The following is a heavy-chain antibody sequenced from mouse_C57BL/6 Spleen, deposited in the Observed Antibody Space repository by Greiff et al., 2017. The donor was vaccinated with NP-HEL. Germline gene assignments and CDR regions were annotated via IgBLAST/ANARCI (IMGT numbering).Heavy chain of an antibody. CDR2: IDPSDSYT. J-gene: IGHJ3*01. CDR3: ARGPTTVKSGFAY. CDR1: GYTFTSYW. V-gene: IGHV1-69*01. D-gene: IGHD1-1*01. Sequence: QVPLQQPGAELVMPGASVKLSCKASGYTFTSYWMHWVKQRPGQGLEWIGEIDPSDSYTHYTQKFKGKSTLTVDKSSSTAYKQLSSLTSEDSAVYYCARGPTTVKSGFAYWGQGTLVTVSA.